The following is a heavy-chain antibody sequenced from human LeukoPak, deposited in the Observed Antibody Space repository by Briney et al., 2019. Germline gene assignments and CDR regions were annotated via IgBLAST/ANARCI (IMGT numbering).Heavy chain of an antibody. D-gene: IGHD1-26*01. CDR2: IYHSGST. Sequence: SETLSLTCTVSGYSISSGYYWGWIRQPPGKGLEWIASIYHSGSTYYNPSLKSRVTISVDTSKTQFSLKLSSVTAADTAVYYCARGKWEPRYAFDIWGQGTMVTVSS. J-gene: IGHJ3*02. CDR1: GYSISSGYY. CDR3: ARGKWEPRYAFDI. V-gene: IGHV4-38-2*02.